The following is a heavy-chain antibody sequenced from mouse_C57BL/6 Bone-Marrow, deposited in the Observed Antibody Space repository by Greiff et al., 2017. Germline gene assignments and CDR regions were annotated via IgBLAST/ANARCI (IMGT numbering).Heavy chain of an antibody. V-gene: IGHV5-9-1*02. CDR3: TREGVFYYDYDEGFAY. D-gene: IGHD2-4*01. CDR1: GFTFSSYA. Sequence: EVQLVESGEGLVKPGGSLKLSCAASGFTFSSYAMSWVRQTPEKRLAWVAYISSGGDYIYYADTVKGRFTISRDNARNTLYLQMSSLKSEDTAMYYCTREGVFYYDYDEGFAYWGQGTLVTVSA. J-gene: IGHJ3*01. CDR2: ISSGGDYI.